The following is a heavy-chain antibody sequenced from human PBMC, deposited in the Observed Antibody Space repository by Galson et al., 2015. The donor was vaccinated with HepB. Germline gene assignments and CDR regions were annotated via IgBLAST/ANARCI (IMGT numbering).Heavy chain of an antibody. CDR3: ARDRSQGLDY. D-gene: IGHD3/OR15-3a*01. CDR2: INAGTTNT. J-gene: IGHJ4*02. V-gene: IGHV1-3*01. CDR1: GYTFITYA. Sequence: SVKVSCKASGYTFITYAIHWVRQAPGQRPEWMGRINAGTTNTEYSQNFQGRVSITGDTSATTAYMELSSLRSEDTAAYYCARDRSQGLDYWGQGTLVTAPS.